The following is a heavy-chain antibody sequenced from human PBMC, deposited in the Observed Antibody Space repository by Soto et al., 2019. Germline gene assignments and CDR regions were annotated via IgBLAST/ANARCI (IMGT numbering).Heavy chain of an antibody. J-gene: IGHJ4*02. CDR1: GGSITSAGYF. V-gene: IGHV4-31*03. Sequence: SETLSLTCTVSGGSITSAGYFWSWIRQHPGKGLEWIGYIYHSGSTYYNPSLMSRLTISVDTSKNRLSLKLSSVTAADTAVYYCAGIAAYDSGGSPLYYLDYWGQGTLVTVSS. CDR2: IYHSGST. CDR3: AGIAAYDSGGSPLYYLDY. D-gene: IGHD3-22*01.